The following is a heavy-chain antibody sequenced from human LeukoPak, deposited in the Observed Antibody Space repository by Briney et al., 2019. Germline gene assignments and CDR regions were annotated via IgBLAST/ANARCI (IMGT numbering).Heavy chain of an antibody. CDR3: ASCSGGSCYSGNWFDP. V-gene: IGHV1-2*02. CDR1: GYTFTSYG. D-gene: IGHD2-15*01. CDR2: IDPNSGGT. Sequence: ASVKVSCKASGYTFTSYGISWIRQAPGQGLEWMGWIDPNSGGTNYAQKFQGRVTMTRDTSISTAYMELSRLRSDDTAVYYCASCSGGSCYSGNWFDPWGQGTLVTVSS. J-gene: IGHJ5*02.